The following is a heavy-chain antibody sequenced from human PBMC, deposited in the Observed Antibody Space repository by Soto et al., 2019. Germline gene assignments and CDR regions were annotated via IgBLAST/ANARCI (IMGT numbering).Heavy chain of an antibody. V-gene: IGHV3-23*01. CDR1: GFTFSSYA. D-gene: IGHD1-26*01. CDR2: ISGSGGST. Sequence: EVQLLESGGGLVQPGGSLRLSCAASGFTFSSYAMSWVRQAPGKGLEWVSAISGSGGSTYYADSVKGRFTISRDNSKNTLDLQMNSLRAEDTAVYYCAKDDIGGSSRRLFDYWGQGTLVTVSS. CDR3: AKDDIGGSSRRLFDY. J-gene: IGHJ4*02.